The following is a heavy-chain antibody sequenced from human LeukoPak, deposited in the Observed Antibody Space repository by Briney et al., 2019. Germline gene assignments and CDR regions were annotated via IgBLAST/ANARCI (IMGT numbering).Heavy chain of an antibody. D-gene: IGHD2-15*01. Sequence: GGSLRLSCAASGFTVSSNYMSWVRQAPGKGLEWVSVIYSGGSTYYADSVKGRFTISRHNSKNTLYLQMNSLRAEDTAVYYCARLWGYCSGGSCYQRYYYYGMDVWGQGTTVTVSS. CDR2: IYSGGST. V-gene: IGHV3-53*04. CDR3: ARLWGYCSGGSCYQRYYYYGMDV. CDR1: GFTVSSNY. J-gene: IGHJ6*02.